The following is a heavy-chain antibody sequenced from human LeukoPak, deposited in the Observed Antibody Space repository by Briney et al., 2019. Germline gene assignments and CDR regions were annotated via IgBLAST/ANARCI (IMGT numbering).Heavy chain of an antibody. Sequence: SETLSLTCTVSGVSISSYYWRWLRHPAGEGLEWIGRIYSSGSTNYNPSLKSRVIMSLDTSKNQFSLKLSSVAAADTAVYYCARGYDLWFGDYWFDPWGQGTLVTVSS. CDR1: GVSISSYY. D-gene: IGHD3-10*01. J-gene: IGHJ5*02. CDR2: IYSSGST. V-gene: IGHV4-4*07. CDR3: ARGYDLWFGDYWFDP.